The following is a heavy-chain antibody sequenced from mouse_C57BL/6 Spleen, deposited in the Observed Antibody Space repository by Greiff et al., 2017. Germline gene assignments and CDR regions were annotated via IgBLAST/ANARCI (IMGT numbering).Heavy chain of an antibody. V-gene: IGHV5-4*01. Sequence: EVQRVESGGGLVKPGGSLKLSCAASGFTFSSYAMSWVRQTPEKRLEWVATISDGGSYTYYPDNVKGRFTISRDNAKNNLYLQMSHLKSEDTAMYYCARDSRAGRYYFDYWCQGTTLTVSS. CDR3: ARDSRAGRYYFDY. D-gene: IGHD4-1*01. J-gene: IGHJ2*01. CDR2: ISDGGSYT. CDR1: GFTFSSYA.